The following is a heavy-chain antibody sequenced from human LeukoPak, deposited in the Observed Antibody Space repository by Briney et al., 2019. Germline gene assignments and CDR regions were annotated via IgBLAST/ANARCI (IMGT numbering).Heavy chain of an antibody. Sequence: SETLSLTCTVSGGSISSGGYYWSWIRQPAGKGLEWIGRIYTSGSTNYNPSLKSRVTMSVDTSKNQFSLKLSSVTAADTAVYYCARNYCSTTSCYDAFDIWGQGTMVTVSS. CDR2: IYTSGST. V-gene: IGHV4-61*02. J-gene: IGHJ3*02. D-gene: IGHD2-2*01. CDR3: ARNYCSTTSCYDAFDI. CDR1: GGSISSGGYY.